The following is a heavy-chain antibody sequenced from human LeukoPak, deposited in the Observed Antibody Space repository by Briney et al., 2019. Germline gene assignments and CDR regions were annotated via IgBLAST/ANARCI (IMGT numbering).Heavy chain of an antibody. CDR1: GFTFSSYT. V-gene: IGHV3-23*01. D-gene: IGHD1-26*01. J-gene: IGHJ4*02. CDR3: AKDPIFSGSYGVFDY. CDR2: ISHTSEYT. Sequence: PGGSLRLSCAASGFTFSSYTMSWVRQAPGKGLEWVSAISHTSEYTYHADSVKGRFTISRDNSKNTLYLQMNSLRAGDTAVYYCAKDPIFSGSYGVFDYWGLGTLVTVSS.